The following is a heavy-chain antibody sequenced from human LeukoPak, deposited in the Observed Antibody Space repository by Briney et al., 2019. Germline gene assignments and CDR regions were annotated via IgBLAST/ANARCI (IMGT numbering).Heavy chain of an antibody. CDR2: ISYSGTT. CDR1: SASITSSPYF. J-gene: IGHJ4*02. Sequence: SETLSLTCTVSSASITSSPYFWGWIRQSPGKGLEWIGSISYSGTTYYNPSLKSRVTISVDTSKNQFSLKLNSVTAADTAVFYCAANSADYNTLGSSYKVWGQGTLVTVSS. D-gene: IGHD3-10*01. CDR3: AANSADYNTLGSSYKV. V-gene: IGHV4-39*01.